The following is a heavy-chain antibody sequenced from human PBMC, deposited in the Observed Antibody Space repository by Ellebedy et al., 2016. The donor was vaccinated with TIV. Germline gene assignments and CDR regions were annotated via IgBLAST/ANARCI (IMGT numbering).Heavy chain of an antibody. CDR2: ISGSGLST. D-gene: IGHD2-2*01. CDR1: GFTFSNYA. V-gene: IGHV3-23*01. J-gene: IGHJ5*02. CDR3: AKGRRVPFEGWFDL. Sequence: PGGSLRLSCAASGFTFSNYAMSWVRQAQGKGLEWVSHISGSGLSTYYADSVKGRFTISRDNSKITLYLQMNSLRAEDTAVYYCAKGRRVPFEGWFDLWGQGTLVTVSS.